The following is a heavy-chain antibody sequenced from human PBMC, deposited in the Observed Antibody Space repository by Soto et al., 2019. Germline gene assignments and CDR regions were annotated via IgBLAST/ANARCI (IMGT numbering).Heavy chain of an antibody. CDR3: ASSHSSGWYPLWY. CDR2: INPNSGGT. Sequence: ASVKVSFKASGYTFTGYYMHWVRQAPGQGLEWMGWINPNSGGTNYAQKFQGRVTMTRDTSISTAYMELSRLRSDDTAVYYCASSHSSGWYPLWYWGQGTLVTVSS. D-gene: IGHD6-19*01. J-gene: IGHJ4*02. V-gene: IGHV1-2*02. CDR1: GYTFTGYY.